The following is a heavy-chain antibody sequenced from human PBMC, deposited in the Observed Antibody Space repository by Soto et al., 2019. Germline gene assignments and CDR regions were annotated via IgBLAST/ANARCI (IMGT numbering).Heavy chain of an antibody. D-gene: IGHD2-15*01. CDR1: GGSISSGYYY. CDR2: IYYSGST. Sequence: QVQLQESGPGLVKPSQTLSLSCTVSGGSISSGYYYWSWIRQHPGKGLEWIGYIYYSGSTYYNPSLESRITVSVDTSKNQFSLKLSSVTAADTAIYYCARRYCSGGSCPFEFWGQGTLVTVSS. V-gene: IGHV4-31*03. J-gene: IGHJ4*02. CDR3: ARRYCSGGSCPFEF.